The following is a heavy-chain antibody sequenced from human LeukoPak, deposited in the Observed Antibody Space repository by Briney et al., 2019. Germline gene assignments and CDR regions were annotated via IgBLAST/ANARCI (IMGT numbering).Heavy chain of an antibody. D-gene: IGHD6-19*01. J-gene: IGHJ4*02. CDR2: IKSKTDGGTT. CDR1: GFTFSNAW. Sequence: GGTLRLSCAASGFTFSNAWMNWVRQAPGKGLKWVGRIKSKTDGGTTDYAAPVKGRFTISRDDSKNTLYLQMNSLKTEDTAVYYCTTSSSGWYHFDYWGQGTLVTVSS. CDR3: TTSSSGWYHFDY. V-gene: IGHV3-15*07.